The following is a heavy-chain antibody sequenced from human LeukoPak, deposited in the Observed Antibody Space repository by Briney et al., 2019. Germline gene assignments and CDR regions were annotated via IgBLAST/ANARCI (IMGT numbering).Heavy chain of an antibody. CDR1: GDSISIFD. V-gene: IGHV4-59*01. Sequence: PSETLSLICTVSGDSISIFDWSWIRQPPGKGLEWIGYIYYTGSTTYNPSLKSRRTISIDTSKNQFSLNLISLTAADTAVYYCARGRGDSTGTSFDSWGQGTLVTVSS. J-gene: IGHJ4*02. CDR2: IYYTGST. D-gene: IGHD2/OR15-2a*01. CDR3: ARGRGDSTGTSFDS.